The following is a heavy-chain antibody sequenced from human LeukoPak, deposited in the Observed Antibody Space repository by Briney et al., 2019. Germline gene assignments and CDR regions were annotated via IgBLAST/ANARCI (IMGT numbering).Heavy chain of an antibody. J-gene: IGHJ4*02. CDR1: GFTFSSYA. D-gene: IGHD6-13*01. Sequence: GGSLRLSCAASGFTFSSYAMSWVRQAPGKGLEWVSSISSSSSYIYYADSVKGRFTISRDNAKNSLYLQMNSLRAEDTAVYYCARDSEPAGTFDYWGQGTLVTVSS. CDR3: ARDSEPAGTFDY. V-gene: IGHV3-21*01. CDR2: ISSSSSYI.